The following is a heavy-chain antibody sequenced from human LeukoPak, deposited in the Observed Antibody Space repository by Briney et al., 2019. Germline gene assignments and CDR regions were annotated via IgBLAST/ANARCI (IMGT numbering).Heavy chain of an antibody. V-gene: IGHV1-8*01. Sequence: ASVKVSCKASGYTFTSYDINGVRQATGQGLEWMGWMNPNSGNTGYAQKFQGRVTMTRNTSITTAYMELSSLRSEDTAVYYCARRWNYYGSGSYFPWGQGTLVTVSS. CDR1: GYTFTSYD. J-gene: IGHJ5*02. CDR2: MNPNSGNT. D-gene: IGHD3-10*01. CDR3: ARRWNYYGSGSYFP.